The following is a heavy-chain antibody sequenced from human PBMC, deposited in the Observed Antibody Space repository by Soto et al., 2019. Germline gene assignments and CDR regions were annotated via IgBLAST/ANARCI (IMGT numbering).Heavy chain of an antibody. J-gene: IGHJ6*03. CDR3: AREGGSGSYSYYYYMDV. CDR1: GGSFSGYY. CDR2: INHSGST. Sequence: SETLSLTCAVYGGSFSGYYWSWIRQPPGKGLEWIGEINHSGSTNYNPSLKSRVTISVDTSKNQFSLKLSSVTAADTAVYYCAREGGSGSYSYYYYMDVWGKGTTVTVSS. D-gene: IGHD3-10*01. V-gene: IGHV4-34*01.